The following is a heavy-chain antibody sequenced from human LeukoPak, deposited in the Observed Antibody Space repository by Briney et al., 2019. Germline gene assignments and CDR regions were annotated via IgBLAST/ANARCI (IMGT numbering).Heavy chain of an antibody. V-gene: IGHV3-23*01. Sequence: AGGSLRLSCAAAGFTFSRFAINWVRQAPGKGLEWVSAISESGGSTYYADSVEGRFTISRDNSKNTLYLQMSSLRAEDTAVYYCARVLVSSGYQYFGSWGQGTLVTVSS. J-gene: IGHJ4*02. D-gene: IGHD6-19*01. CDR1: GFTFSRFA. CDR2: ISESGGST. CDR3: ARVLVSSGYQYFGS.